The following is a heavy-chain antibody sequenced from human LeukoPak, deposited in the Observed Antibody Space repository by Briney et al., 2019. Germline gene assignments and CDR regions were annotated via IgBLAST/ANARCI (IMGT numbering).Heavy chain of an antibody. D-gene: IGHD4-17*01. J-gene: IGHJ4*02. CDR3: ARTPAVTTFGY. V-gene: IGHV3-21*01. CDR2: ITSSGSYI. Sequence: PGGSLRLSCAASGFTFSSYSMNWVCQAPGKGLEWVSSITSSGSYIYYADSVKGRFTISRDNAKNSLYLQMNSLRAEDTAVYYCARTPAVTTFGYWGQGTLVTVSS. CDR1: GFTFSSYS.